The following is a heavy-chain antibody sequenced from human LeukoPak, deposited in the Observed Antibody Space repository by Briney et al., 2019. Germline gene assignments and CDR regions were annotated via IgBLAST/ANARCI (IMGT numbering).Heavy chain of an antibody. D-gene: IGHD2-15*01. CDR1: GFPFSDFW. CDR3: ATSHDSAGND. Sequence: PGGSLRLSCAASGFPFSDFWMSWVRQAPGKGLEWVANIRHDGNAKNYVPSVRGRFTISRDNAKNSLYLQMNSLTVEDTAVYYCATSHDSAGNDWGQGTLVTVSS. CDR2: IRHDGNAK. V-gene: IGHV3-7*01. J-gene: IGHJ4*02.